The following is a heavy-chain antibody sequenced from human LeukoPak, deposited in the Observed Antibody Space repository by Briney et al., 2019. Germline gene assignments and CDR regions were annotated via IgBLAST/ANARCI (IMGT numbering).Heavy chain of an antibody. CDR2: IYYSGST. CDR1: GGSISSYY. V-gene: IGHV4-59*01. J-gene: IGHJ4*02. Sequence: KPSETLSLTCTVSGGSISSYYWSWIRQPPGKGLEWIGYIYYSGSTNYNPSLKSRVTISVDTSKNQFSLKLSSVTAADTAVYYCARGQDEALVGVWGQGTLVTVSS. D-gene: IGHD6-13*01. CDR3: ARGQDEALVGV.